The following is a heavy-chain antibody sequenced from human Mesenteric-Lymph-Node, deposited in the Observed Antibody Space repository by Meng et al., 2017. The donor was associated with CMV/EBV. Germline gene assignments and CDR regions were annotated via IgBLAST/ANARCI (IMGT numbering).Heavy chain of an antibody. CDR1: GFAFSSYW. CDR2: INQSGST. D-gene: IGHD3/OR15-3a*01. CDR3: ARGGNNMIFGYYFDY. J-gene: IGHJ4*02. V-gene: IGHV4-34*01. Sequence: ESLKISCAASGFAFSSYWMNWVRQAPGKGLEWIGEINQSGSTSYNPSLKSRVTISVETSTKQVSLRLSSVTAADTAVYYCARGGNNMIFGYYFDYWGQGTLVTVSS.